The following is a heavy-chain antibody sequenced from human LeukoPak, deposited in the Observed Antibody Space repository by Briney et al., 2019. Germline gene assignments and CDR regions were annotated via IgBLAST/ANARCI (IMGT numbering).Heavy chain of an antibody. CDR3: ARGLSGSRDWFDP. CDR2: ISSSSSYI. Sequence: GGSLRLSCAASGFTFSSYSMNWVRQAPGKGLEWVSSISSSSSYIYYADSVKGRFTISRDNAKNSLYLQMNSLRAEDTAVNYCARGLSGSRDWFDPWGQGTLVTVSS. J-gene: IGHJ5*02. V-gene: IGHV3-21*01. CDR1: GFTFSSYS. D-gene: IGHD3-10*01.